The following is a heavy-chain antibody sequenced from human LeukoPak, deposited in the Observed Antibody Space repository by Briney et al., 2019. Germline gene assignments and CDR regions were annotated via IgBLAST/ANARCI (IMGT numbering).Heavy chain of an antibody. Sequence: SVKVSCKASGGTFSSYAISWVRQAPGQGLEWMGGIIPIFGTANYAQKFQGRVTITADESTSTAYMELSSLRSEDTAVYYCATARPYITIFGVVIPRDYYGMDVWGQGTTVTVSS. D-gene: IGHD3-3*01. CDR1: GGTFSSYA. CDR2: IIPIFGTA. V-gene: IGHV1-69*13. J-gene: IGHJ6*02. CDR3: ATARPYITIFGVVIPRDYYGMDV.